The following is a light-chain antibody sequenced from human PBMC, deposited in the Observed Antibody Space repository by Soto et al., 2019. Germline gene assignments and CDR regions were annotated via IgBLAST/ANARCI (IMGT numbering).Light chain of an antibody. CDR1: QSISSY. J-gene: IGKJ4*01. CDR3: QQSYTST. V-gene: IGKV1-39*01. CDR2: AAS. Sequence: DIQMTQSPSSLSASVGDRVTITCRASQSISSYLNWYQQKLGKAPKLLIHAASSLQSGVPSRFSGSGSGTDFTLTISSLQPEDFATYYCQQSYTSTFGGGTKVEIK.